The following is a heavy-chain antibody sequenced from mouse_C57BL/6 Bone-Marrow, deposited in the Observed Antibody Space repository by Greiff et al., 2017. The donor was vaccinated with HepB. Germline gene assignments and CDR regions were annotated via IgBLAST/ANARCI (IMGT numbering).Heavy chain of an antibody. J-gene: IGHJ3*01. Sequence: VEPGASVTISCKASGYTFTDYYINWVKQRPGQGLEWIGWIYPGSGNTKYNEKFKGKATLTVDTSSSTAYMQLSSLASEDSAVYFCAKTQHSNSFAYWGQGTLVTVSA. CDR1: GYTFTDYY. V-gene: IGHV1-84*01. CDR2: IYPGSGNT. CDR3: AKTQHSNSFAY. D-gene: IGHD2-5*01.